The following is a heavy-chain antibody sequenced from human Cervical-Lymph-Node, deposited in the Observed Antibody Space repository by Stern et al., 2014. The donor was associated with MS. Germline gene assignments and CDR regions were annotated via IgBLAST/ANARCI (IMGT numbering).Heavy chain of an antibody. J-gene: IGHJ4*02. CDR2: IISSCSTI. CDR1: GFTFSDYD. Sequence: VQLVESGGGLVKPGGSLRLSCAASGFTFSDYDMSWIRQAPGKGLEWVSYIISSCSTIYYADSVKGRFTISRDNAKNSLYLQMNSLRAEDTAVYYCARDSPSWGWCFDYWGQGTLVTVSS. V-gene: IGHV3-11*01. D-gene: IGHD6-19*01. CDR3: ARDSPSWGWCFDY.